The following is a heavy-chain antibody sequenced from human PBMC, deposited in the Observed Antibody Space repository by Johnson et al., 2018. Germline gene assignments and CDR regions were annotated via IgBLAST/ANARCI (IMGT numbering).Heavy chain of an antibody. Sequence: VQLVESGGGLVKPGGSLRLSCAASGFTFTSYSMNWVRQAPGKGLEWVSSISSSTTYIYYADSVKGRFPISRDNAKNSLYLQMKSLRAEDTAVYYCASRKSRPPYYMDVWGKGTTVTVSS. D-gene: IGHD6-6*01. V-gene: IGHV3-21*01. CDR3: ASRKSRPPYYMDV. CDR2: ISSSTTYI. J-gene: IGHJ6*03. CDR1: GFTFTSYS.